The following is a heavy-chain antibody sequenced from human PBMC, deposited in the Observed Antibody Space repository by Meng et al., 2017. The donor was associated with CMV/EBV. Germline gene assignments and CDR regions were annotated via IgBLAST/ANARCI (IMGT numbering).Heavy chain of an antibody. V-gene: IGHV3-7*01. CDR1: GFTFDDYA. J-gene: IGHJ3*02. Sequence: GESLKISCAASGFTFDDYAMHWVRQAPGKGLEWVANIKQDGSEKYYVDSVKGRFTISRDNAKNSLYLQMNSLRAEDTAVYYCARDKGEITIFGVVIIFRQGGAFDIWGKGQWSPSPQ. CDR2: IKQDGSEK. D-gene: IGHD3-3*01. CDR3: ARDKGEITIFGVVIIFRQGGAFDI.